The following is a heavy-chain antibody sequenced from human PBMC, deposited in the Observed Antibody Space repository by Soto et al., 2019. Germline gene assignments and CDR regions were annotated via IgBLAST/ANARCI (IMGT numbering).Heavy chain of an antibody. J-gene: IGHJ4*02. V-gene: IGHV3-21*01. D-gene: IGHD3-16*01. Sequence: EVQLVESGGGLVKPGGSLRLSCFASGFTFNTYTMNWVRQPPGKGLEWISSIDISSSYIYYADSVKGRFTITRDNAKNSLYVQMQSLRAEGAAVYYCARGGGPPAGGQGNLVTVSS. CDR3: ARGGGPPA. CDR2: IDISSSYI. CDR1: GFTFNTYT.